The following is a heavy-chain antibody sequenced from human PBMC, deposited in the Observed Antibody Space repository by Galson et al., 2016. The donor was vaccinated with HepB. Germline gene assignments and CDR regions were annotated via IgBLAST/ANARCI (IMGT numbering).Heavy chain of an antibody. D-gene: IGHD1-26*01. J-gene: IGHJ5*02. CDR1: GDPFTTHS. V-gene: IGHV1-46*01. CDR3: ARSFIVGAMFWFDP. CDR2: INPTSGGT. Sequence: QSGAEVKEPGTSVKVSCKASGDPFTTHSIHWLRQAPGQGLEWMGVINPTSGGTGYAQNFQGRVSLTRDTSTTTVYMELSSLRSADTAIYFCARSFIVGAMFWFDPWGQGTLVTVSS.